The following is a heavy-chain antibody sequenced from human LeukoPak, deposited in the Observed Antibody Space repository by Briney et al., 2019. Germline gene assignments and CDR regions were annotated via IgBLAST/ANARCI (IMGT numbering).Heavy chain of an antibody. CDR3: ARTNSGYDSFDY. D-gene: IGHD5-12*01. CDR2: ISSSSSTI. CDR1: GFTFSSNS. V-gene: IGHV3-48*01. Sequence: GGSLRLSCAAFGFTFSSNSMNWVRQAPGKGLEWVSYISSSSSTIYYADSVKGRFTISRDNAENSLYLQMNSLRAEDTAVYYCARTNSGYDSFDYWGQGTLVTVSS. J-gene: IGHJ4*02.